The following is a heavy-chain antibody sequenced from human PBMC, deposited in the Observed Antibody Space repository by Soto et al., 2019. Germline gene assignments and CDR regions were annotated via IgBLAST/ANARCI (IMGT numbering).Heavy chain of an antibody. CDR2: TRNKANSYTT. V-gene: IGHV3-72*01. D-gene: IGHD2-15*01. Sequence: GGSLRLSCAASGFTFSDHYMDWVRQAPGKGLEWVGRTRNKANSYTTEYAASVKGRFTISRDDSKNSLYLQMNSLKTEDTAVYYCARDSWTDSGVDYYYYMDVWGKGTTVTVSS. J-gene: IGHJ6*03. CDR3: ARDSWTDSGVDYYYYMDV. CDR1: GFTFSDHY.